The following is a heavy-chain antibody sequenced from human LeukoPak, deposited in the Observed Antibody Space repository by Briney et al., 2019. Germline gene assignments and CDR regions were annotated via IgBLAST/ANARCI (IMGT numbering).Heavy chain of an antibody. V-gene: IGHV1-69*01. CDR1: GGTFSSYA. CDR3: ARVLGYCSSTSCSAPYFDY. J-gene: IGHJ4*02. Sequence: ASVKASCKASGGTFSSYAISWVRQAPGQGLEWMGGIIPIFGTANYAQKFQGRVTITADESTSTAYMELSSLRSEDTAVYYCARVLGYCSSTSCSAPYFDYWGQGTLVTVSS. CDR2: IIPIFGTA. D-gene: IGHD2-2*01.